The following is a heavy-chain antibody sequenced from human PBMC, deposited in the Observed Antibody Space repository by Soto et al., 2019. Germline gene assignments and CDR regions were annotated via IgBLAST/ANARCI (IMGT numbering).Heavy chain of an antibody. V-gene: IGHV3-23*01. CDR1: GFTFRNYA. J-gene: IGHJ4*02. D-gene: IGHD3-22*01. Sequence: GGSLILSCAASGFTFRNYAMNWVRQAPGKGLEWVSGISVSGGSTYYADSVKGRFTVSRDNSKSTVFLQMNSLRAEDTAVYFCAKGMYYYDSSGYRLFDYWGQGTLVTV. CDR2: ISVSGGST. CDR3: AKGMYYYDSSGYRLFDY.